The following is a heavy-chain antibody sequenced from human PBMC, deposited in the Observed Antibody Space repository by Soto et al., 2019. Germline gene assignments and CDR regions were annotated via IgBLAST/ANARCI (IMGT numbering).Heavy chain of an antibody. D-gene: IGHD6-13*01. CDR3: AREGAAGGPFDY. J-gene: IGHJ4*02. CDR1: GGSISSYY. V-gene: IGHV4-59*12. CDR2: IYYSWST. Sequence: QVQLQESGPGLVKPSETLSLTCTVSGGSISSYYWSWIRQPPGKGLEWIGYIYYSWSTKYNPSLKSRVTISVDTSKNQFSRKLSSVTAADTAVYYCAREGAAGGPFDYWGQGSLVTVSS.